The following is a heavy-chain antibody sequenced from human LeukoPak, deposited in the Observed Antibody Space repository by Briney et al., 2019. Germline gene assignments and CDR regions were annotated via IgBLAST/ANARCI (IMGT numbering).Heavy chain of an antibody. CDR1: GFTSSSYA. CDR3: AKGGWYQDY. J-gene: IGHJ4*02. V-gene: IGHV3-23*01. Sequence: GGSLRLSCAASGFTSSSYAMSWVRHAPGKGLEWVSAISGSGGSTYYADSVKGRFTISRDNSKNTLYLQMNSLRAEGTAVYYCAKGGWYQDYWGQGTLVTVSS. CDR2: ISGSGGST. D-gene: IGHD6-19*01.